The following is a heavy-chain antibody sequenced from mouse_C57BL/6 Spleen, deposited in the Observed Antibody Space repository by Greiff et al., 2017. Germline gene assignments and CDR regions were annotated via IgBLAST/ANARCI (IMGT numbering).Heavy chain of an antibody. V-gene: IGHV1-55*01. CDR3: ARRDYDYDWFAY. CDR1: GYTFTSYW. Sequence: QVQLKQSGAELVKPGASVKMSCKASGYTFTSYWITWVKQRPGQGLEWIGDIYPGSGSTNYNEKFKSKATLTVDTSSSTAYMQLSSLTSEDSAVYYCARRDYDYDWFAYWGQGTLVTVSA. J-gene: IGHJ3*01. D-gene: IGHD2-4*01. CDR2: IYPGSGST.